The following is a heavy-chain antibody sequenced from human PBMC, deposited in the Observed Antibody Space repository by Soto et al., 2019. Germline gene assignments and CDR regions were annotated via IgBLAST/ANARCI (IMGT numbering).Heavy chain of an antibody. D-gene: IGHD6-19*01. J-gene: IGHJ6*02. CDR2: IRRKANSYTT. CDR1: GLIFSDYH. Sequence: EVQLVESGGGLVQPGESLRLSYAAAGLIFSDYHMDWVRQAPGKGLEWVGRIRRKANSYTTEYAASVKGRFTISRDDSKNSLYLKMNTVKTWDTGFYYCGLLGGRSGGSNAMDVWGQGTTVTVS. CDR3: GLLGGRSGGSNAMDV. V-gene: IGHV3-72*01.